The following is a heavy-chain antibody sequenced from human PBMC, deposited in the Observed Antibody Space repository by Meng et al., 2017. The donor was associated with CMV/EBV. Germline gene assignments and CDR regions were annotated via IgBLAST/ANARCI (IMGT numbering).Heavy chain of an antibody. V-gene: IGHV3-48*03. Sequence: GESLKISCAASGFTFSSYEMNWVRQAPGKGLEWVSYISSSGDTTYYADSVKGRFTISRDNAKNSLYLQMNSLRAEDTAVYYCARKGSGYYYYYYAMDVWGQGTTVTVSS. CDR3: ARKGSGYYYYYYAMDV. CDR2: ISSSGDTT. J-gene: IGHJ6*02. CDR1: GFTFSSYE. D-gene: IGHD3-22*01.